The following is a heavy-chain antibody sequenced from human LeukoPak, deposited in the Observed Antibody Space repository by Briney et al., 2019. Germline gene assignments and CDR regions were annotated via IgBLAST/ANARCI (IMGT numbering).Heavy chain of an antibody. V-gene: IGHV4-34*01. D-gene: IGHD3-22*01. CDR1: GASITSGEFY. CDR3: ASGYYYDSSGYLLFDY. J-gene: IGHJ4*02. CDR2: INHSGST. Sequence: SETLSLTCIVSGASITSGEFYCSWIRQPPGKGLEWIGEINHSGSTNYNPSLKSRVTISVDTSKNQFSLKLSSVTAADTAVYYCASGYYYDSSGYLLFDYWGQGTLVTVSS.